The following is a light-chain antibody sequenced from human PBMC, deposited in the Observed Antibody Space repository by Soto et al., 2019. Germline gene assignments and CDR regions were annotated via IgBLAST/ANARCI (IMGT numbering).Light chain of an antibody. Sequence: QSELTRAAYVSRSPGQSLPIINTGTSGDVGGYDYVSWYQQHPDKAPKLMIYEVTKRPSWVSNRFSGSKSGNTASLTISGLQPEDEADYYCSSHTSGSTRVFGSGTKVTVL. V-gene: IGLV2-14*01. CDR3: SSHTSGSTRV. CDR1: SGDVGGYDY. J-gene: IGLJ1*01. CDR2: EVT.